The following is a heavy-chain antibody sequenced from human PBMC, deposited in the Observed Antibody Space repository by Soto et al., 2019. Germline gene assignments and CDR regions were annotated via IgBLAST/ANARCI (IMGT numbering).Heavy chain of an antibody. V-gene: IGHV3-23*01. CDR1: GFIFSDYA. CDR2: ISGSGESI. D-gene: IGHD6-13*01. CDR3: ARDRHGSDWYTYYFYTLAV. J-gene: IGHJ6*02. Sequence: PGGSLRLSCAAPGFIFSDYAMPWVRQAPGKGLEGVSGISGSGESIYYADSVEGRFTISRDNSKNTLYLQMNSLRGEDTAVYYCARDRHGSDWYTYYFYTLAVWGQGTTVTVSS.